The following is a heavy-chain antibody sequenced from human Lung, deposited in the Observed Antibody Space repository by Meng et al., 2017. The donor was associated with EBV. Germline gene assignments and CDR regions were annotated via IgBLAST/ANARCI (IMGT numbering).Heavy chain of an antibody. Sequence: QVQLQESGPGLVKPSPTLSLTCTVSGGSVDSCAYYWSWIRQRPGKGLEWIGYIYYSGSTYYNPSLKSRVTISVDTSKNQFSLKLSSVTAADTAVYYCAATVNDGYFDYWGQGTLVTVSS. J-gene: IGHJ4*02. V-gene: IGHV4-30-4*08. CDR1: GGSVDSCAYY. D-gene: IGHD4-11*01. CDR2: IYYSGST. CDR3: AATVNDGYFDY.